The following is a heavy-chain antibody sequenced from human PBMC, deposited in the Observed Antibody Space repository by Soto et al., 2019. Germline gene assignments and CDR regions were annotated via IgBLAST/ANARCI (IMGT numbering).Heavy chain of an antibody. V-gene: IGHV3-48*02. J-gene: IGHJ4*02. Sequence: PGGSLRLSCAASGFTFSSYSMNWVRQAPGKGLEWVSYISSSSSTMYYADSVQGRFTISRDNAKNSLYLQMDSLTDEDTAVYYCARSVPVDYWGQGTLVTVSS. CDR1: GFTFSSYS. CDR2: ISSSSSTM. CDR3: ARSVPVDY.